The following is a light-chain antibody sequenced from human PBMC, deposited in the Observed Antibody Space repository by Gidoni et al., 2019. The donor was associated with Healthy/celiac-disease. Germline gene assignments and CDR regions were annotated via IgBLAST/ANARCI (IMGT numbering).Light chain of an antibody. J-gene: IGKJ5*01. Sequence: DIVMTQSQLSLPVTPGEPASISCSSSQSLLHSNGYNYLDWYLQQPGQPPQLLIYLGSNRASGVPDRFSGSGSGTDFTLKISRVEAEDVGVYYCMQALQPPGTFGQGTRLEIK. CDR3: MQALQPPGT. V-gene: IGKV2-28*01. CDR2: LGS. CDR1: QSLLHSNGYNY.